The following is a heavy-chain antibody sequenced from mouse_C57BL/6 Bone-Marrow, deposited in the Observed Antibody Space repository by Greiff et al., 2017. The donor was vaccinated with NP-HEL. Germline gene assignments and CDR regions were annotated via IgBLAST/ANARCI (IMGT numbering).Heavy chain of an antibody. Sequence: QVQLQQSGAELVRPGASVTLSCKASGYTFTDYEMHWVKQTPVHGLEWIGAIDPETGGTAYNQKFKGKAILTADKSSSTAYMELRSLTSEDSAVYYCTREYYYGSSFDYWGQGTTLTVSS. CDR1: GYTFTDYE. J-gene: IGHJ2*01. CDR2: IDPETGGT. D-gene: IGHD1-1*01. V-gene: IGHV1-15*01. CDR3: TREYYYGSSFDY.